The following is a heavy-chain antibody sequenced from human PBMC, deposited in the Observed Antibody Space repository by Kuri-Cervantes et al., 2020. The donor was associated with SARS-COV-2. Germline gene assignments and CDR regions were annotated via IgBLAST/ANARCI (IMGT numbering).Heavy chain of an antibody. CDR2: ISYDGSNK. D-gene: IGHD2-2*01. CDR3: ARSIVVVPVPFDY. V-gene: IGHV3-30-3*01. Sequence: GESLKISCAASGFTFSSYAMHWVRQAPGKGLEWVAVISYDGSNKYYADSVKGRFTISRDNSKNTLYLQMNSLRAEDTAVYYCARSIVVVPVPFDYWGQGTLVTVSS. J-gene: IGHJ4*02. CDR1: GFTFSSYA.